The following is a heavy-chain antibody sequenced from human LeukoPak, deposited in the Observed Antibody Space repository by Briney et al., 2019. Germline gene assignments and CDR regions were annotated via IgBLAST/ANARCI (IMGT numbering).Heavy chain of an antibody. CDR2: INPSGGST. CDR3: ARVASYNWFDP. D-gene: IGHD3-10*01. V-gene: IGHV1-46*01. Sequence: ASVTVSCKASGYTFTSYYMHWVRQAPGQGLEWMGIINPSGGSTSYAQKFQGRVTMTRDMSTSTVYMELSSLRSEDTAVYYCARVASYNWFDPWGQGTLVTVSS. CDR1: GYTFTSYY. J-gene: IGHJ5*02.